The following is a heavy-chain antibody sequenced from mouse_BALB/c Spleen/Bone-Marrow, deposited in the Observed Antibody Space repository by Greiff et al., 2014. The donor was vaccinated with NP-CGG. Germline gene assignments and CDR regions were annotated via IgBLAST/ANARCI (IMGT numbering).Heavy chain of an antibody. J-gene: IGHJ2*01. CDR2: INSNGGST. CDR1: GFTFSSYG. V-gene: IGHV5-6-3*01. Sequence: EVKVEESGGGLVQPGGSLKLSCAASGFTFSSYGMSWVRQTPDKRLELVATINSNGGSTYYPDSVKGRFTISRDNAKNTLCLQMSSLKSEDTAMYYCARERYYGNGRIFEYWGQGTTLTVSS. D-gene: IGHD1-1*01. CDR3: ARERYYGNGRIFEY.